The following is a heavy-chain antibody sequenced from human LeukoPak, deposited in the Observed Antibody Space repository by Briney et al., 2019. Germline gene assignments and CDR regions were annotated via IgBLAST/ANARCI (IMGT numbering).Heavy chain of an antibody. V-gene: IGHV3-49*04. CDR3: TRGGQLLGKGYFFDY. D-gene: IGHD1-26*01. CDR2: VRSKAYGGTA. CDR1: GFTFGDYA. J-gene: IGHJ4*02. Sequence: GRSLSLSCTTSGFTFGDYAMSWVRQAPGKGLEWVGLVRSKAYGGTAESATSVKGRFTFSRDDSKCIAYLQMSSLTTEDTAVYFCTRGGQLLGKGYFFDYWGQGTVVTVSS.